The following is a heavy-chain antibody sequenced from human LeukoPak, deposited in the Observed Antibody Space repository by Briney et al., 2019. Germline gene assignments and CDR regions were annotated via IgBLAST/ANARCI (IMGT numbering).Heavy chain of an antibody. V-gene: IGHV5-51*01. J-gene: IGHJ4*02. CDR1: GYSFTSYW. D-gene: IGHD2-15*01. CDR2: IYPGDSDT. Sequence: GESLKISCKGSGYSFTSYWIGWVRQMPGKGLEWMGTIYPGDSDTRYSPSFQGQVTISADKSINTAYLQWNSLKASDTAMYYCARFVGACSGGSCYSDYWGQGTLVTVSS. CDR3: ARFVGACSGGSCYSDY.